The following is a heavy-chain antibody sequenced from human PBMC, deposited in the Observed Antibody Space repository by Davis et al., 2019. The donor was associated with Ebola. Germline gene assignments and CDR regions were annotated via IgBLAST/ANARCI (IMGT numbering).Heavy chain of an antibody. CDR3: ASTGIAARGPYYYGMDV. D-gene: IGHD6-6*01. J-gene: IGHJ6*02. Sequence: AASVKVSCKASGYTFTTYPIHWVRQAPGQRLEWMGWINVANGNTQYSEKFQGRVTITRDTSASTAYMELSSLRSEDTAVYYCASTGIAARGPYYYGMDVWGQGTTVTVSS. CDR2: INVANGNT. CDR1: GYTFTTYP. V-gene: IGHV1-3*01.